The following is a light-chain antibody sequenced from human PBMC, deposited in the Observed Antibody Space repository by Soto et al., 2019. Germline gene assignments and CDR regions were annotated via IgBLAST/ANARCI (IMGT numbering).Light chain of an antibody. J-gene: IGLJ2*01. Sequence: QSVLTQPASVSGSPGQSITISCTGTSSDVGGYNYVSWYQHHPGKAPKLMIYDVSDRPSGVSNRFSGSKSGNTASLTISGLADDDEDDYYCTSSTSSSTVIFGSGTKLTVL. CDR3: TSSTSSSTVI. CDR2: DVS. CDR1: SSDVGGYNY. V-gene: IGLV2-14*03.